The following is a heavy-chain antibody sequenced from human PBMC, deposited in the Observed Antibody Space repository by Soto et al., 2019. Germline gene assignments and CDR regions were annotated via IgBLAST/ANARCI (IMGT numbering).Heavy chain of an antibody. CDR3: ARPIKDARRYYYYGMDV. CDR2: IYSGDSDT. Sequence: GESLKISCKGSGYSFTSYWIGWVRQMPGKGLEWMGIIYSGDSDTRYSPSFQGQVTISADKSISTAYLQWSSLKASDTAMYYCARPIKDARRYYYYGMDVWGQGTTVTGS. CDR1: GYSFTSYW. V-gene: IGHV5-51*01. J-gene: IGHJ6*02.